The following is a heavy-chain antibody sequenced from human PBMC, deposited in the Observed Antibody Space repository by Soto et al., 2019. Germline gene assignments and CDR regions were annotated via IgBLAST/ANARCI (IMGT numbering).Heavy chain of an antibody. CDR3: AKSKDEMATNSMVDL. D-gene: IGHD5-12*01. CDR1: XFXXSXYV. V-gene: IGHV3-23*01. CDR2: IGFSGGSK. J-gene: IGHJ5*02. Sequence: AXXXFXXSXYVIXWVXQAPXXXXXXVSVIGFSGGSKFYADSVKGRFTISRDXSKXXVXXXXXXXXAEDTAVYYCAKSKDEMATNSMVDLWGQGTLVTXXS.